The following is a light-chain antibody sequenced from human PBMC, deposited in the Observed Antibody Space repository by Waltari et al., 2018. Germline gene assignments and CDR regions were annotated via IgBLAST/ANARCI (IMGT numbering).Light chain of an antibody. V-gene: IGKV4-1*01. CDR2: WAS. CDR1: QSVLYSSNNKNY. J-gene: IGKJ4*01. CDR3: QQYYSKPLT. Sequence: DIVMTQSPDSLAVSLGERATINCKSSQSVLYSSNNKNYLAWYQLKPGQPPKLLIYWASTRESGVPDRFSGSGSETDFTLTISSLQAEDVAVYYCQQYYSKPLTFGGGTKVEIK.